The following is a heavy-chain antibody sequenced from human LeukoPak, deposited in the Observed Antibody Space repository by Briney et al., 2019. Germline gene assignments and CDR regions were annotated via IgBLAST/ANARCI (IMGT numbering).Heavy chain of an antibody. J-gene: IGHJ4*02. CDR1: GFTFSSYA. V-gene: IGHV3-23*01. D-gene: IGHD2-21*02. CDR2: ISGSGGST. Sequence: PGGSLRLSCAASGFTFSSYAMSWVRQAPGKGLEWVSAISGSGGSTYYADSVKGRFTISRDNAKNTLYLQMNSLRAEDTAVYYCARDGEYCGGDCYTHWGQGTLVTVSS. CDR3: ARDGEYCGGDCYTH.